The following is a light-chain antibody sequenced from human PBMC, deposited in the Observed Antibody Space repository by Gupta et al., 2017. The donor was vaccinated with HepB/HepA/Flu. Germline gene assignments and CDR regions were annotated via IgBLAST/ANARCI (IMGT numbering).Light chain of an antibody. J-gene: IGLJ2*01. CDR3: QSYDSSRSVV. CDR1: SSHISAGYD. Sequence: QSVLTQPPSVSGDHGQRGTISCTGISSHISAGYDVHWYQQLPGTAPKPRINMNRNRSAGVPDRFSGSKAGTAASLAITGRQDEDDADYYGQSYDSSRSVVFGGGTKLTVL. CDR2: MNR. V-gene: IGLV1-40*01.